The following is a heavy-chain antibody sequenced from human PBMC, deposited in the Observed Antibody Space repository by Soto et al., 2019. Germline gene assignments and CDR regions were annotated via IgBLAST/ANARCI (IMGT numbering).Heavy chain of an antibody. V-gene: IGHV1-69*13. J-gene: IGHJ6*02. D-gene: IGHD3-9*01. CDR2: IIPIFGTA. CDR3: ARDRSEYYDILTGSDYYYYGMDV. CDR1: GGTFSSYA. Sequence: ASVKVSCKASGGTFSSYAISWVRQAPGQGLEWMGGIIPIFGTANYAQKFQGRVTITADESTSTAYMELSSLRSEDTAVYYCARDRSEYYDILTGSDYYYYGMDVWGQGTTVTVSS.